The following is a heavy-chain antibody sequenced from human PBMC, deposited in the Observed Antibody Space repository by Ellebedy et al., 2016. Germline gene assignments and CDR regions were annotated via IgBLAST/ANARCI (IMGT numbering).Heavy chain of an antibody. D-gene: IGHD3-10*01. CDR3: AKEVTMVRGVGVDAFDI. CDR1: GFTFSSYA. V-gene: IGHV3-23*01. CDR2: ISGSGGST. Sequence: GGSLRLXXAASGFTFSSYAMSWVRQAPGKGLEWVSAISGSGGSTYYADSVKGRFTISRDNSKNTLYLQMNGLRAEDTAVYYCAKEVTMVRGVGVDAFDIWGQGTMVTVSS. J-gene: IGHJ3*02.